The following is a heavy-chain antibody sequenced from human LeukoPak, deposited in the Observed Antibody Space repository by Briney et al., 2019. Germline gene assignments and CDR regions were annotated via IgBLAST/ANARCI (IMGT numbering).Heavy chain of an antibody. CDR2: ISGSGGST. D-gene: IGHD1-26*01. J-gene: IGHJ4*02. V-gene: IGHV3-23*01. Sequence: TGGSLRLSCAASGFTFSSYAMSWVRQAPGKGLEWVSAISGSGGSTYYADSVKGRFTISRDNSKNTLYLQMNSLRAEDTAVYYCAKGSSCRSHRATCFDYWGQGTLVTVSS. CDR3: AKGSSCRSHRATCFDY. CDR1: GFTFSSYA.